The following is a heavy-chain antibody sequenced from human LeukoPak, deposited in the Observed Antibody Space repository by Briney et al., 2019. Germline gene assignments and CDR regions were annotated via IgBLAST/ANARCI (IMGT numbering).Heavy chain of an antibody. CDR3: ARSQAYETVVTPRDYFDY. J-gene: IGHJ4*02. V-gene: IGHV3-30-3*01. CDR2: ISYDGSNK. Sequence: GGSLRLSCAASGFTFSSYAMHWVRQAPGKGLEWVAVISYDGSNKYYADSVKGRFTISRDNSKNTLYLQMNSLRAEDTAVYYCARSQAYETVVTPRDYFDYWGQGTLVTVSS. D-gene: IGHD4-23*01. CDR1: GFTFSSYA.